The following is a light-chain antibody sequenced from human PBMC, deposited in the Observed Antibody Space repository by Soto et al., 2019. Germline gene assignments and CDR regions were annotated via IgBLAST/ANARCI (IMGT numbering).Light chain of an antibody. Sequence: VLTQTPLSLPVTPGEPASISCPSSRSLFDSHDGNTYLDWYLQKPGQSPQLLIYMLSSRASGVPDRFSGSGSGTDFTLTISRLEPEDFAVYFCQQYGRPPKTFALGTKVDIK. CDR3: QQYGRPPKT. CDR2: MLS. V-gene: IGKV2-40*01. J-gene: IGKJ1*01. CDR1: RSLFDSHDGNTY.